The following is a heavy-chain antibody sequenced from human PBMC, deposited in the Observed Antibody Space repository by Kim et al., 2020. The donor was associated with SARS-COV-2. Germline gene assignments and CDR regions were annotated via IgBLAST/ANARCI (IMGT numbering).Heavy chain of an antibody. CDR3: ARRIAAAGSPFDY. CDR1: GGSISSGGYY. J-gene: IGHJ4*02. V-gene: IGHV4-31*03. CDR2: IYYSGST. D-gene: IGHD6-13*01. Sequence: SETLSLTCTVSGGSISSGGYYWSWIRQHPGKGLEWIGYIYYSGSTYYNPSLKSRVTISVDTSKNQFSLKLSSVTAADTAGYYCARRIAAAGSPFDYWGQGTLVTVSS.